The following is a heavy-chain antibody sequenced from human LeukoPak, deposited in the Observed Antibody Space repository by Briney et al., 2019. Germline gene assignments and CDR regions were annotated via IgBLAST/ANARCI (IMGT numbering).Heavy chain of an antibody. J-gene: IGHJ4*02. CDR2: FDPEDGET. CDR3: ATGALRAEAPFDY. V-gene: IGHV1-24*01. CDR1: GYTFTSYY. D-gene: IGHD4-17*01. Sequence: ASVKVSCKASGYTFTSYYMHWVRQAPGQGLEWMGGFDPEDGETIYTQKFQGRVTMTEDTSTDTAYMELSSLRSEDTAVYYCATGALRAEAPFDYWGQGTLVTVSS.